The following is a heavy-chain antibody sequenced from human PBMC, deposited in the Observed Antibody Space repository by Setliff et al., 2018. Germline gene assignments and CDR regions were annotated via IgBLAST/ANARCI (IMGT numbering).Heavy chain of an antibody. J-gene: IGHJ5*02. CDR2: VNSDGSTT. Sequence: LRLSCAASEFTLSTYWIHWVRQAPRKGLVWVSRVNSDGSTTTYADSVKGRFTISRDNANNSLFLQLDSLRAEDTAVYYCARVRQSPYNWFDIWGQGTLVTVSS. CDR1: EFTLSTYW. V-gene: IGHV3-74*01. CDR3: ARVRQSPYNWFDI.